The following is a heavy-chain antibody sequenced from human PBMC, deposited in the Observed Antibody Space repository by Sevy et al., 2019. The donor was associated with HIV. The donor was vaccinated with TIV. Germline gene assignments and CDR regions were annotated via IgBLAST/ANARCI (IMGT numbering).Heavy chain of an antibody. J-gene: IGHJ4*02. D-gene: IGHD3-10*01. CDR1: GFTFSGSA. CDR2: IRSKSNSHPT. Sequence: GGSLRLSCAASGFTFSGSAIHWVRQASGKGLEWVGRIRSKSNSHPTAYAASVKGRFTISRDDSKNTAYLQMNSLKTEETAVYYCTRHRLSMVRGIIMAHYFDYWGPGTLVTVSS. CDR3: TRHRLSMVRGIIMAHYFDY. V-gene: IGHV3-73*01.